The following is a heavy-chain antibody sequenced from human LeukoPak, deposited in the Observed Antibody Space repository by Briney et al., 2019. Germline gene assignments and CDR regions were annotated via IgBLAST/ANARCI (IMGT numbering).Heavy chain of an antibody. J-gene: IGHJ3*02. CDR3: ARVSVGFLEWLLRDKCDAFDI. V-gene: IGHV1-2*06. CDR2: INPNSGGT. Sequence: ASVKVSCKASGYTFTGYYMHWVRQAPGQGLEWMGRINPNSGGTNYAQKFQGRVTMTRDTSISTAYMELSRLRSDDTAVYYCARVSVGFLEWLLRDKCDAFDIWGQGTMVTVSS. CDR1: GYTFTGYY. D-gene: IGHD3-3*01.